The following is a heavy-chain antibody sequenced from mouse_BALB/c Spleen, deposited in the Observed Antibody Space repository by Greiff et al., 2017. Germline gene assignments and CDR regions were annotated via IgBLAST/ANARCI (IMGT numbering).Heavy chain of an antibody. CDR1: GYTFTSYW. CDR2: INPSTGYT. J-gene: IGHJ3*01. V-gene: IGHV1-7*01. Sequence: QVQLQQSGAELAKPGASVKMSCKASGYTFTSYWMHWVKQRPGQGLEWIGYINPSTGYTEYNQKFKDKATLTADKSSSTAYMQLSSLTSEDSAVYYCAREITKAYWGQGTLVTVSA. CDR3: AREITKAY. D-gene: IGHD2-4*01.